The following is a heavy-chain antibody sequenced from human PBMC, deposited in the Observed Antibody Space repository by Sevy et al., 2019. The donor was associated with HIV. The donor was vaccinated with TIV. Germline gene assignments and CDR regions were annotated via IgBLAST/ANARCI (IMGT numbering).Heavy chain of an antibody. Sequence: ASVKVSCKASGYTFTSYAMNWVRQAPGQGLEWMGWINTNTGNPTYAQGFTGRFVFSLDTSVSTAYLQIRSLEAEDTAVYYCGREGEWSCSGGSCYFLSGFVAEYGMDVWGQGTTVTVSS. D-gene: IGHD2-15*01. J-gene: IGHJ6*02. V-gene: IGHV7-4-1*02. CDR3: GREGEWSCSGGSCYFLSGFVAEYGMDV. CDR2: INTNTGNP. CDR1: GYTFTSYA.